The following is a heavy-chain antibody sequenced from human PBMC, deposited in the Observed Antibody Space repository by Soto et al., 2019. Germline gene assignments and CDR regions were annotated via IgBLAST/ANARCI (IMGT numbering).Heavy chain of an antibody. CDR2: IYWNDDK. V-gene: IGHV2-5*01. D-gene: IGHD3-3*01. CDR1: GFSLSTSGVG. Sequence: SGPTLVKPTQTLTLTCTFSGFSLSTSGVGVGWIRQPPGKALEWLALIYWNDDKRYSPSLQSRLTITKDTSKNQVVLTMTNMDPVDTATYYCAHRLRNFNEWSERVVHDAFDIWGQGTMVTVSS. J-gene: IGHJ3*02. CDR3: AHRLRNFNEWSERVVHDAFDI.